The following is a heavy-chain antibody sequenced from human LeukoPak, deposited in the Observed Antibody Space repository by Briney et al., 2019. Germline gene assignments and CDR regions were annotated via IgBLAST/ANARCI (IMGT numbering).Heavy chain of an antibody. Sequence: GRSLRLSCAASGFTFDDYAMHWVRQAPGKGLECGSGISWNSGSIGYADSVKGRFTISRDNAKNSLYLQMNSLRAEDAALYYCAKDLRRGYSGYDPGPFDYWGQGTLVTVSS. V-gene: IGHV3-9*01. J-gene: IGHJ4*02. D-gene: IGHD5-12*01. CDR3: AKDLRRGYSGYDPGPFDY. CDR1: GFTFDDYA. CDR2: ISWNSGSI.